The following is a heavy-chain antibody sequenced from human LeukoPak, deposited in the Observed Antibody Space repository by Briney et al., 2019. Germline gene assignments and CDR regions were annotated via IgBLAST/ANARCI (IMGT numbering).Heavy chain of an antibody. CDR2: ISWDGGST. J-gene: IGHJ4*02. CDR3: AKDISLSGIAAAGHFDY. Sequence: GGSLGLSCAASGFTFDDYAMHWVRQAPGKGLEWVSLISWDGGSTYYADSVKGRFTISRDNSKNSLYLQMNSLRAEDTALYYCAKDISLSGIAAAGHFDYWGQGTLVTVSS. CDR1: GFTFDDYA. V-gene: IGHV3-43D*03. D-gene: IGHD6-13*01.